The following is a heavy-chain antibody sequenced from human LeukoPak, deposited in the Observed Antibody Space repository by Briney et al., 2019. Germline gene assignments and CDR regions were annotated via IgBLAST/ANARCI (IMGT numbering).Heavy chain of an antibody. CDR1: GFTFDDHG. D-gene: IGHD6-13*01. CDR2: INWNGGST. J-gene: IGHJ6*03. V-gene: IGHV3-20*04. Sequence: GGSLRLSCAASGFTFDDHGMNWVRQAPGKGLEWVSGINWNGGSTFYADSVKGRFTISRDNAKNSLYLQMNSLRAEDTAVYYCARVVSSSWYVETYYYYMDVWGKGTTVTVSS. CDR3: ARVVSSSWYVETYYYYMDV.